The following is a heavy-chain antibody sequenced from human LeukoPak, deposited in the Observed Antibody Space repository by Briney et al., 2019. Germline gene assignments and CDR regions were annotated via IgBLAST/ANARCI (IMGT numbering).Heavy chain of an antibody. CDR2: IYYSGST. CDR3: ARDSSSGLVNY. J-gene: IGHJ4*02. Sequence: SETLSLTCTVSGGSISSYYWSWIRQPPGKGLEWIGYIYYSGSTNHNPSLKSRVTISVDTSKNQFSLKLSSVTAADTAVYYCARDSSSGLVNYWGQGTLVTVSS. V-gene: IGHV4-59*01. D-gene: IGHD1-26*01. CDR1: GGSISSYY.